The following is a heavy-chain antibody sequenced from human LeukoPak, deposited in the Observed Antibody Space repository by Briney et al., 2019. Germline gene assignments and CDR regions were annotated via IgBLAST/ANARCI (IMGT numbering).Heavy chain of an antibody. Sequence: GGSLRLSCAASGFTFSSYGMHWVRQAPGKGLEWVAVISYDGSNKYYADSVKGRFTISRDNSKNTLYLQMNSLRAEDTAVYYCAKDEGDYEGYDWFDPWGQGTLVTVSS. V-gene: IGHV3-30*18. J-gene: IGHJ5*02. CDR3: AKDEGDYEGYDWFDP. D-gene: IGHD4-17*01. CDR1: GFTFSSYG. CDR2: ISYDGSNK.